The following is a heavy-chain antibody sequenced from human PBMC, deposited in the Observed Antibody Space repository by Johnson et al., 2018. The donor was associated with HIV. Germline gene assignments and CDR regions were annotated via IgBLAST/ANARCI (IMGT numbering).Heavy chain of an antibody. Sequence: VQLVESGGGLVQPGGSLRLSCAASGFTFSSYGMHWVRQAPVKGLAWVSAISGSGGSTYYADSVKGRFTISRDNSKNTLYLHMNSLRAEDTAVYYCAREDCSSTRCSDWDSAFDIWGQGTMVNVSS. V-gene: IGHV3-23*04. CDR1: GFTFSSYG. D-gene: IGHD2-2*01. CDR3: AREDCSSTRCSDWDSAFDI. J-gene: IGHJ3*02. CDR2: ISGSGGST.